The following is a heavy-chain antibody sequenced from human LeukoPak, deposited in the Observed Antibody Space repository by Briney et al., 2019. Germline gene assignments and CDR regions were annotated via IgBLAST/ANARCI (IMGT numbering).Heavy chain of an antibody. J-gene: IGHJ4*02. CDR3: ARLHLGGWYLGDS. D-gene: IGHD6-19*01. Sequence: GASVKVSCKASGGTFSSYAISWVRQAPGQGLEWMGGIIPIFGTANYAQKFQGRVTITADESTSTAHMELSSLRSEDTAVYYCARLHLGGWYLGDSWGQGTLVTVSS. CDR2: IIPIFGTA. V-gene: IGHV1-69*01. CDR1: GGTFSSYA.